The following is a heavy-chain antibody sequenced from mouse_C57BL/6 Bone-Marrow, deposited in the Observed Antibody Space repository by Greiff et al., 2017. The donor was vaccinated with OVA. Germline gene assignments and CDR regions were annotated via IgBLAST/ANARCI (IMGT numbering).Heavy chain of an antibody. CDR2: ISSGSSTI. Sequence: EVHLVESGGGLVKPGGSLKLSCAASGFTFSDYGMHWVRQAPEKGLEWVAYISSGSSTIYYADTVTGRFTISRDNAKNTLFLQMTSLRSEDTAMYYCARWGSYFDYWGQGTTLTVSS. CDR1: GFTFSDYG. V-gene: IGHV5-17*01. J-gene: IGHJ2*01. CDR3: ARWGSYFDY.